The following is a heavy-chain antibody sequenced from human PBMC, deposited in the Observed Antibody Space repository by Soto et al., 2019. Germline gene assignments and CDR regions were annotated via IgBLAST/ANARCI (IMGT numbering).Heavy chain of an antibody. V-gene: IGHV3-48*02. CDR3: IGDGGATDWFEP. D-gene: IGHD1-26*01. J-gene: IGHJ5*02. CDR1: GFTFSTYS. CDR2: ISSSSSTI. Sequence: EVQLVESGGGLVQPGGSLRLSCAASGFTFSTYSMNWVRQAPGKGLEWVSYISSSSSTIYYADSVKGRFTISRDNANNSLYLQMNSLRDEDTAVYYCIGDGGATDWFEPWGQGTLVTVSS.